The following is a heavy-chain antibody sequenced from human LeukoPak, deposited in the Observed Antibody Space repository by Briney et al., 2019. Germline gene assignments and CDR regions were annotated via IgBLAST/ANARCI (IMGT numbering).Heavy chain of an antibody. Sequence: SETLSLTCTVSGGSISSGSYYWSWIRQPAGKGLEWIGRIYTSGSTNYNPSLKSRVTISLDTSKNQFSLKLSSVTAADTAVYYCARGRRGQLGIDYWGQGTLVTVSS. CDR3: ARGRRGQLGIDY. CDR2: IYTSGST. CDR1: GGSISSGSYY. D-gene: IGHD6-13*01. V-gene: IGHV4-61*02. J-gene: IGHJ4*02.